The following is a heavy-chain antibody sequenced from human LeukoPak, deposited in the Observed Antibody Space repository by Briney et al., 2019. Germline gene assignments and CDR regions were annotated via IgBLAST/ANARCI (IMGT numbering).Heavy chain of an antibody. CDR3: ARDPYVSNFDY. D-gene: IGHD3-10*02. CDR2: INSGGSGT. CDR1: GFNFASNW. J-gene: IGHJ4*02. V-gene: IGHV3-74*01. Sequence: PGGSLRLSCAASGFNFASNWMHWVRQTPGKGLVWVSRINSGGSGTSYADSVEGRFTISRDNAQNSLYLHMHSLRVEDTAVYYCARDPYVSNFDYWGQGTLVTVSS.